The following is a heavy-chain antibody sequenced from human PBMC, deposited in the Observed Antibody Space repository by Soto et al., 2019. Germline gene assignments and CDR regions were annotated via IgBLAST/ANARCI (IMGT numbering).Heavy chain of an antibody. CDR2: ISGSGGST. V-gene: IGHV3-23*01. D-gene: IGHD3-22*01. Sequence: EVQLLESGGGLVQPGGSLRLSCAASGFTFSSYAMSWVRQATGKGLEWVSAISGSGGSTYYADSVKGRFTISRDNSKNTLYLQMNSLRAEDTAVYYCAKLSDMYVVVIHCDYWGQGTLVTVSS. CDR3: AKLSDMYVVVIHCDY. J-gene: IGHJ4*02. CDR1: GFTFSSYA.